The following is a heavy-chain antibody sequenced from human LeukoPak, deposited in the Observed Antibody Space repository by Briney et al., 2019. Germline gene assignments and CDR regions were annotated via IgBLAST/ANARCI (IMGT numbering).Heavy chain of an antibody. D-gene: IGHD3-22*01. V-gene: IGHV1-69*04. CDR3: ARTASLDSSGYFADAFDI. Sequence: SVKVSCKASGGTFSSYAISWVRQAPGQGLEWMGRIIPILGIANYAQKFQGRVTITADKSTSTAYMELSSLRSEDTAVYYCARTASLDSSGYFADAFDIWGQGTMVTVSS. J-gene: IGHJ3*02. CDR2: IIPILGIA. CDR1: GGTFSSYA.